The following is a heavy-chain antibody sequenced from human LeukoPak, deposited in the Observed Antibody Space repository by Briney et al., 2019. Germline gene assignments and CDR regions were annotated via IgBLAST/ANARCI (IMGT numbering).Heavy chain of an antibody. CDR1: GGSFSGYY. CDR2: INHSGST. J-gene: IGHJ4*02. Sequence: PSETLSLTCAVYGGSFSGYYWSWIRQPPGKGLEWIGEINHSGSTNYNPSLKSRVTISVDTSKNQFSLKLSSVTAADTAVYYCARGVVAAAGGYFDLWGQGTLVTVSS. V-gene: IGHV4-34*01. CDR3: ARGVVAAAGGYFDL. D-gene: IGHD2-15*01.